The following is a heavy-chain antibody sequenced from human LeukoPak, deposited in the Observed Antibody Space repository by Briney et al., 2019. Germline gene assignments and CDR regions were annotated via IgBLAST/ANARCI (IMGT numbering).Heavy chain of an antibody. D-gene: IGHD6-13*01. CDR3: ASTMAAAEYYFDY. Sequence: RSLRLSCAASGFTFSSYAMHWVRQAPGKGLEWVAVISYDGSNKYYADSVKGRFTISRDNSKNTLYLQMNSLRAEDTAVYYCASTMAAAEYYFDYWGQGTLVTVSS. CDR1: GFTFSSYA. V-gene: IGHV3-30*04. CDR2: ISYDGSNK. J-gene: IGHJ4*02.